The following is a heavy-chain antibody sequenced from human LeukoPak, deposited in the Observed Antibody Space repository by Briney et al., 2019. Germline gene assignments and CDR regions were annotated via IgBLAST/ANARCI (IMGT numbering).Heavy chain of an antibody. D-gene: IGHD3-10*01. CDR3: ARDANYYGSGSPFDY. Sequence: ASVKVSCKGSGYTFTSYAMHWVRQAPGQRLEWMGWINAGNGNTKYSQKFQGRVTITRDTSASTAYMELSSLRSEDTAVYYCARDANYYGSGSPFDYWGQGALVTVSS. CDR2: INAGNGNT. V-gene: IGHV1-3*01. CDR1: GYTFTSYA. J-gene: IGHJ4*02.